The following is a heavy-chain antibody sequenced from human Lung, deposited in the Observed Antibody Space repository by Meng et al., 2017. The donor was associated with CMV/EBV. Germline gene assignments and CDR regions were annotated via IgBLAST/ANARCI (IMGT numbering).Heavy chain of an antibody. Sequence: QVQLQESGPGLVKPSGTLSLTCAVSGASITNWWSWVRQPPGKGLEWIGEMYHSGSTNYNPSLKSRVTMSIDKSKNQFFLNLNSVTAADTAMYYCATRGYHYVDHYWGQGTLVTVSS. CDR3: ATRGYHYVDHY. J-gene: IGHJ4*02. CDR2: MYHSGST. V-gene: IGHV4-4*02. CDR1: GASITNW. D-gene: IGHD4-17*01.